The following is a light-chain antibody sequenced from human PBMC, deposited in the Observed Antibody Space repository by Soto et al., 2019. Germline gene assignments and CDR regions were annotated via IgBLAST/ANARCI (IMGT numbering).Light chain of an antibody. CDR2: DAS. J-gene: IGKJ5*01. CDR1: QDIRSY. V-gene: IGKV1-16*01. CDR3: QHYNSYPIT. Sequence: DIQMTQSPSSLSASVGDRVTIICRASQDIRSYLVWYQQKPGTAPKSIIYDASNRQSGVPSRFSGSASGSDFTLTISSLQPEDFATSYGQHYNSYPITFVQGTRLEI.